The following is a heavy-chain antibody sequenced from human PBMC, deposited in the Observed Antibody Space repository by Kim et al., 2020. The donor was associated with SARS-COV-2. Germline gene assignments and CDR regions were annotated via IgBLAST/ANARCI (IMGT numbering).Heavy chain of an antibody. Sequence: SETLSLTCAVYGGSFGGYYWSWIRQPPGKGLEWIGEINHSGSTNYNPSLKSRVTISVDTSKNQFSLKLSSVTAADTAVYYCARNRYSSSWYLGREKDYYYYGMDVWGQGTTVTVSS. J-gene: IGHJ6*02. V-gene: IGHV4-34*01. D-gene: IGHD6-13*01. CDR3: ARNRYSSSWYLGREKDYYYYGMDV. CDR2: INHSGST. CDR1: GGSFGGYY.